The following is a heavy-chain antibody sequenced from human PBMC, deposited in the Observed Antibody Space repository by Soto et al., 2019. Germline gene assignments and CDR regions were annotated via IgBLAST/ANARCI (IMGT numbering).Heavy chain of an antibody. D-gene: IGHD2-2*01. CDR2: IGPNPANT. Sequence: GGSLRLSCAASGFPFSTSGMLWVRQPPGEGLEWVAAIGPNPANTNYRDSVKGRFTISRDNSKNTVFLQMSTLRAEDTALYYCATARHCSSDACPAAEWGQGTLVTVSS. J-gene: IGHJ4*02. V-gene: IGHV3-23*01. CDR3: ATARHCSSDACPAAE. CDR1: GFPFSTSG.